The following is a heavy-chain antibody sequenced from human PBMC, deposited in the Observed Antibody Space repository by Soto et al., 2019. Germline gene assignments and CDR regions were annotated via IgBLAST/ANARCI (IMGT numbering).Heavy chain of an antibody. CDR3: SRHEEGRRMVFYGMDV. J-gene: IGHJ6*02. CDR1: GFTFSRSD. CDR2: VRSKIHNYAT. D-gene: IGHD2-8*01. Sequence: QLVESGGGLVQAGGSLRLSCSASGFTFSRSDLHWVRQAPGKGLEWVGRVRSKIHNYATSFADSVRGRFTISRNDSDNTVSLEMSGLKSEDTALYYCSRHEEGRRMVFYGMDVWGQGITVTVSS. V-gene: IGHV3-73*02.